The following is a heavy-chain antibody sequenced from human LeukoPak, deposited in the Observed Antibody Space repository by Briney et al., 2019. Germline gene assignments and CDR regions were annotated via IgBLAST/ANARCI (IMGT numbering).Heavy chain of an antibody. CDR3: ARDPGTDSSGYYLYYYYYGMDV. D-gene: IGHD3-22*01. V-gene: IGHV1-18*01. CDR2: ISAYNGNT. Sequence: VASVKVSCKASGYTFTSYGISWVRQAPGQGLEWMGWISAYNGNTNYAQKLQGRVTMTTDTSTSTAYMELRSLRSDDTAVYYCARDPGTDSSGYYLYYYYYGMDVWGQGTTVTVSS. J-gene: IGHJ6*02. CDR1: GYTFTSYG.